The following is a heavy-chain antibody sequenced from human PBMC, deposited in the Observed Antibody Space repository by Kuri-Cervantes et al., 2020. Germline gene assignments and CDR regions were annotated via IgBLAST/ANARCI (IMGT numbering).Heavy chain of an antibody. J-gene: IGHJ6*02. CDR2: MNPNSGNT. Sequence: ASVKVSCKASGYTFTSYDINWVRQATGQGLEWMGWMNPNSGNTGYAQKFQGRVTMTRNTSISTAYMELSSLRYEDTAVYYFPRRPIEARYYYYYGMDGWGQETTVTVSS. CDR1: GYTFTSYD. D-gene: IGHD6-6*01. V-gene: IGHV1-8*01. CDR3: PRRPIEARYYYYYGMDG.